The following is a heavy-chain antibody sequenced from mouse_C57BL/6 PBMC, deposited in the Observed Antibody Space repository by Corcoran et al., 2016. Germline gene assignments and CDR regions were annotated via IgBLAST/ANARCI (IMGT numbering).Heavy chain of an antibody. V-gene: IGHV9-3*01. CDR1: GYTFTTYG. D-gene: IGHD1-1*01. CDR2: INTYSGVP. CDR3: ARSKILYYYGSSPWFAY. J-gene: IGHJ3*01. Sequence: QIQLVQSGPELKKPGETVQISCKASGYTFTTYGMSWVKQAPGKGLKWMGWINTYSGVPTYADDFKGRFAFSLETSASTAYLQINNLKNEDTATYFCARSKILYYYGSSPWFAYWGQGTLVTVSA.